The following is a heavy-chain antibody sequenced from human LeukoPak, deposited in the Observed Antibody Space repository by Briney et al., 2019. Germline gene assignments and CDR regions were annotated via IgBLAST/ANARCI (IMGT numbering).Heavy chain of an antibody. D-gene: IGHD5-12*01. Sequence: SETLSLTCTVSGGSISSYYWSWIRQPPGKGLEWIGYIYYSGSTNYNPSLKSRVTISVDTSKNQFSLKLSSVTAADTAVYYCARVKRDSEVGWLRLEGDYYYYYMDVWGKGTTVTISS. CDR2: IYYSGST. J-gene: IGHJ6*03. V-gene: IGHV4-59*01. CDR1: GGSISSYY. CDR3: ARVKRDSEVGWLRLEGDYYYYYMDV.